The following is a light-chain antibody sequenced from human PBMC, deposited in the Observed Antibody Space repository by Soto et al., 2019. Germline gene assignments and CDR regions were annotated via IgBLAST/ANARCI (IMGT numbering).Light chain of an antibody. CDR2: KIS. Sequence: DIVLTQFSRSLAVTLGQPASISCRSSQSPVATDGNTYLNWFLQRPGQSPRRLIYKISDRDSGVPDRFSGSGSGTYFTLKISRVEAEDVGIYYCMQGSRWPYTFGQGTKLEIK. V-gene: IGKV2-30*01. J-gene: IGKJ2*01. CDR3: MQGSRWPYT. CDR1: QSPVATDGNTY.